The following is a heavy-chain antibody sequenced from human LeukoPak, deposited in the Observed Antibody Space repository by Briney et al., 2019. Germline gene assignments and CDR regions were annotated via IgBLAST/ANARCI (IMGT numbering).Heavy chain of an antibody. CDR2: ISAYNGDT. V-gene: IGHV1-18*01. CDR3: ARESTGGSLEIDY. CDR1: GYTFNTYG. J-gene: IGHJ4*02. Sequence: ASVKLSCKASGYTFNTYGIIWVRQAPGQGLEWMGWISAYNGDTTYAKKLQGRVTLTTDASTSTAYMELRSLRSDDTAVYDCARESTGGSLEIDYWGQGTLVTVSS. D-gene: IGHD2-8*02.